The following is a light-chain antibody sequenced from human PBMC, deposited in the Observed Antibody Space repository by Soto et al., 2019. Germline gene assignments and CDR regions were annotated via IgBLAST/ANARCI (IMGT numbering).Light chain of an antibody. J-gene: IGLJ1*01. CDR2: EVT. V-gene: IGLV2-14*01. CDR3: SSYTTNSTPYV. CDR1: SSDVGGYNY. Sequence: ALTQPASVSGSPGQSITISCTGTSSDVGGYNYVSWYQQHPGRAPKLMIFEVTNRPSGVSDRFSGSKSGNTASLTISGLQAEDEADYYCSSYTTNSTPYVFGTGTKSPS.